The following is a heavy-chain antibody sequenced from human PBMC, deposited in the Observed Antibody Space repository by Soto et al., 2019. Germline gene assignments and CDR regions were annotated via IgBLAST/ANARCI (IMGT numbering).Heavy chain of an antibody. J-gene: IGHJ6*04. V-gene: IGHV1-18*04. CDR3: ARDEGALLWCVDPRQGMDF. CDR1: GYTFTSYG. CDR2: ISAYNGNT. Sequence: QVQLVQSGAEVKKPGASVKVSCKASGYTFTSYGISWVRQALGQGLGWMGWISAYNGNTNYAQKLQGRVTMTTDTSTGTACRELRSLLSDDTVVYYWARDEGALLWCVDPRQGMDFWGKGTTLPVSS. D-gene: IGHD3-10*01.